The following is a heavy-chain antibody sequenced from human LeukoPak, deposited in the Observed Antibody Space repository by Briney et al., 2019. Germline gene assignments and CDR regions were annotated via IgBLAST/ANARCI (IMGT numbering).Heavy chain of an antibody. CDR3: ASLAINSQYGDPFDY. CDR2: INTNTGNP. Sequence: ASVKVSCKASGYTFTSYAMNWVRQAPGQGLEWMGWINTNTGNPTYAQGFTGRFVFSLDTSVSTAYLQISSLKAEDTAVYYCASLAINSQYGDPFDYWGQGTLVTVSS. CDR1: GYTFTSYA. V-gene: IGHV7-4-1*02. D-gene: IGHD4-17*01. J-gene: IGHJ4*02.